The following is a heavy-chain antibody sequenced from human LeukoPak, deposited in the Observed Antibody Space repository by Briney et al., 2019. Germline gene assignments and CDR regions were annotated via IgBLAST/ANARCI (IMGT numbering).Heavy chain of an antibody. J-gene: IGHJ3*02. CDR2: ISGSGGST. Sequence: PGGSLRLSCAASGFTFSSYAMSWVRQAPGKGLEWVSAISGSGGSTYYADSVKGRFTISRDNSKNTLYLQMNSLRAEDTAVYYCAKVFWSSSWYDRDAFDIWGQGTMVTVSS. V-gene: IGHV3-23*01. D-gene: IGHD6-13*01. CDR1: GFTFSSYA. CDR3: AKVFWSSSWYDRDAFDI.